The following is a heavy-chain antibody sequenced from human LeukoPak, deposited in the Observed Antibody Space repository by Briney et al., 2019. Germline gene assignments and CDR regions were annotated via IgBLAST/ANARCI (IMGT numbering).Heavy chain of an antibody. D-gene: IGHD6-13*01. V-gene: IGHV1-8*01. J-gene: IGHJ4*02. CDR1: GYTFTSSD. Sequence: ASVKVSCKASGYTFTSSDINWVRQATGQGLEWMGWMNPNTGKTGYARNFQGRVTMTKNISISTAYMEVSSLTYEDTAIYYCARGRPGLASAGIYDFWGQGTLITVYS. CDR3: ARGRPGLASAGIYDF. CDR2: MNPNTGKT.